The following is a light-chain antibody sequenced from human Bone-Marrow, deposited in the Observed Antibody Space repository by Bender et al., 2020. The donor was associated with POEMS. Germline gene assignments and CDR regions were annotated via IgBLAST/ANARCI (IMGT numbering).Light chain of an antibody. CDR1: KLGEEY. CDR2: QDT. Sequence: SYELTQPPSMSVSPGQTATITCSGEKLGEEYACWYQQKPGQSPVVVIYQDTKRPSGIPERFSGSTSGNTASLTISGTQTMDEADYYCQSWGSNTAVFGGGTKLTVL. J-gene: IGLJ2*01. CDR3: QSWGSNTAV. V-gene: IGLV3-1*01.